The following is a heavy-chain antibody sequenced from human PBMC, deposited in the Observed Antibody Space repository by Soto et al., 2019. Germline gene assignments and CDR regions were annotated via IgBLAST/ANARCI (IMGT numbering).Heavy chain of an antibody. J-gene: IGHJ4*02. CDR2: FIPIFGTT. D-gene: IGHD3-22*01. CDR1: GGTISSYA. V-gene: IGHV1-69*01. CDR3: TRNRGRRYNDGRGYYYSAY. Sequence: QVHLVQSGAEMKKPGSSVKVSCKASGGTISSYAISWVRLAPGQGLEWMGGFIPIFGTTNYAQKFQGRVTITADESTSTAYMELSSLRSEDTAVYYCTRNRGRRYNDGRGYYYSAYWGQGTLVTVSS.